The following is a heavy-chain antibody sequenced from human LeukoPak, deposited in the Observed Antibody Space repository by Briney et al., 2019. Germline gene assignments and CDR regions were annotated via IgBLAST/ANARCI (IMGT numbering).Heavy chain of an antibody. J-gene: IGHJ4*02. CDR3: AKAQGIAAAGTVIDY. CDR2: VSWDGDST. V-gene: IGHV3-43D*03. Sequence: GGSLRLSCAASGFTFDDYAMHWVRQAPGKGLEWVSLVSWDGDSTYYADTVKGRFTISRDNSKNSLYLQMNSLRAEDTALYYCAKAQGIAAAGTVIDYWGQGTLVTVSS. D-gene: IGHD6-13*01. CDR1: GFTFDDYA.